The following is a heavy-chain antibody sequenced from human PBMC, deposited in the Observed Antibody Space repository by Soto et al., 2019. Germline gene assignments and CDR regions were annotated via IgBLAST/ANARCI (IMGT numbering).Heavy chain of an antibody. CDR2: IYYTGST. V-gene: IGHV4-30-4*01. CDR1: GASISSGDYY. D-gene: IGHD3-22*01. CDR3: ARAFDDSSGYYGGLGY. J-gene: IGHJ4*02. Sequence: QVQLQESGPGLVKPSQTLSLTCTVSGASISSGDYYWSWIRQPPGKGLEWIGYIYYTGSTYYNPSLKSRVTISVDTSKNQLSLKLSSVTVADTAVYYCARAFDDSSGYYGGLGYWGQGTLVTVSS.